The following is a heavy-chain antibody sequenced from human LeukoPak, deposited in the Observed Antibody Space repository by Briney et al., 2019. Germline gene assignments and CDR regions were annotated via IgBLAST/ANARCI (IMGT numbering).Heavy chain of an antibody. CDR3: ARSLGVRIQLWLDY. V-gene: IGHV3-30*03. J-gene: IGHJ4*02. Sequence: GGSLRLSCAATGFTFSSYGMHWVRQAPGKGLEWVAVISYDGSNKYYADSVKGRITISRDNSKNTLYLQMDSLRAEDTAVYYCARSLGVRIQLWLDYWGQGTLVTVSS. D-gene: IGHD5-18*01. CDR1: GFTFSSYG. CDR2: ISYDGSNK.